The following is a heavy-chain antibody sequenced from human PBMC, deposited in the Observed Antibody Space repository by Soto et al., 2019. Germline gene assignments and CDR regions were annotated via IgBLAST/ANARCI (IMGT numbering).Heavy chain of an antibody. V-gene: IGHV1-69*01. CDR3: ARSIGSGGVMGGFDY. J-gene: IGHJ4*02. CDR1: GGSFKMYA. D-gene: IGHD3-16*01. Sequence: QVQLVQSGPEMRKPGSAVRVFCKASGGSFKMYAMNWVRQAPGQGLEWMAGIIPIFDSPRYAQQFQGRLTIAVDESTSTAYMELSSLRSEDTAMYYCARSIGSGGVMGGFDYWGQGTLVRVAS. CDR2: IIPIFDSP.